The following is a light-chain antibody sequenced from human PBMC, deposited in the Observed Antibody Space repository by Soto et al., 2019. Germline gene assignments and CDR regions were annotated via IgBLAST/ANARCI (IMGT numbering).Light chain of an antibody. V-gene: IGLV1-51*01. CDR2: DNN. J-gene: IGLJ3*02. CDR3: GTWDSSLSAEV. Sequence: QSVLTQPPSVSAAPGQKVTISCSGSSSNIANNYVSWYQQFPGTAPKLLIYDNNKRPSGIPDRFSGSKSGTSATLGITGLQTGDEADYYCGTWDSSLSAEVFGGGTKLTVL. CDR1: SSNIANNY.